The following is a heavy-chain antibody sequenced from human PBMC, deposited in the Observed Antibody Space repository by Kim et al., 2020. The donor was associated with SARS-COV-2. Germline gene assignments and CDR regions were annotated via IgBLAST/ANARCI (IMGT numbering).Heavy chain of an antibody. D-gene: IGHD3-9*01. CDR2: ISSNGGST. CDR3: VKNSYDILTGGYFDL. V-gene: IGHV3-64D*06. Sequence: GGSLRLSCSASGFTFSSYAMHWVRQAPGKGLEYVSAISSNGGSTYYADSVKGRFTISRDNSKNTLYLQMSSLRAEDTAVYYCVKNSYDILTGGYFDLWGRGTLVTVSS. J-gene: IGHJ2*01. CDR1: GFTFSSYA.